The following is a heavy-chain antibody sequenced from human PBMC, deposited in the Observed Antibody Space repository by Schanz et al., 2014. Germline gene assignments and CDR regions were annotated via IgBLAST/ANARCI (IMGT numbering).Heavy chain of an antibody. CDR2: IGYDGSEK. Sequence: QVQLVESGGGVVQPGRSLRLSCATSGLNFDYYGMNWVRQAPGKGLEWVANIGYDGSEKYYVDSVKGRFTISRDNAKNSLFLQMNRLSAEDTAVYYCAKVAPAATYLDSWGLGTLVTVSS. V-gene: IGHV3-33*03. CDR3: AKVAPAATYLDS. D-gene: IGHD2-2*01. J-gene: IGHJ4*02. CDR1: GLNFDYYG.